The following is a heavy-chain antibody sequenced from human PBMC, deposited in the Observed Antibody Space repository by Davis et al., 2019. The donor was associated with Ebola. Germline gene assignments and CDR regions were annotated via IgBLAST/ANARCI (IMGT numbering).Heavy chain of an antibody. V-gene: IGHV3-33*01. Sequence: GGSLRLSCAASGFTLSGYDMNWVRQAPGKGLQWMAVIWDDGSNKYYADSMKGRFTISRDNSKNTLYLQMNSLRAEDTAVYYCATTPQYSSGQNKPFDYWGQGTLVTVSS. CDR2: IWDDGSNK. D-gene: IGHD6-19*01. CDR3: ATTPQYSSGQNKPFDY. CDR1: GFTLSGYD. J-gene: IGHJ4*02.